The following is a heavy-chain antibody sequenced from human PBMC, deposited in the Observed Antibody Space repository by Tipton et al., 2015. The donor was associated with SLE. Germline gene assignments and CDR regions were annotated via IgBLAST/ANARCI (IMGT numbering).Heavy chain of an antibody. CDR3: ARGHLNTALAFDI. Sequence: TLSLTCTVSGGSISSYYWSWIRQPPGKGLEWIGEINHSGSTNYNPSLKSRVTISVDTSKNQFSLKLSSVTAADTAVYYCARGHLNTALAFDIWGQGTMVTVSS. D-gene: IGHD5-18*01. V-gene: IGHV4-34*01. CDR1: GGSISSYY. CDR2: INHSGST. J-gene: IGHJ3*02.